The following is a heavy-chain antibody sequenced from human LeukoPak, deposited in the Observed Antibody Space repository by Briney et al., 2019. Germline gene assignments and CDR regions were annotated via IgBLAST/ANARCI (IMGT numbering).Heavy chain of an antibody. Sequence: ASVKVSCKASGYTFSGHFMHWVRQAPGQGLEWMGWIDPNSGVTNYAQKFQGRVTMTRDTSISTAYMELRSLRSDDTAVYYCARWRGYSSGWSRPFDDWGQGTLATVSS. CDR1: GYTFSGHF. CDR2: IDPNSGVT. CDR3: ARWRGYSSGWSRPFDD. D-gene: IGHD6-19*01. J-gene: IGHJ4*02. V-gene: IGHV1-2*02.